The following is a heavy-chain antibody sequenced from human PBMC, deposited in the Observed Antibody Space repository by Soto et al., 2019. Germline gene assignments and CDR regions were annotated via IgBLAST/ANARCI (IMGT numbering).Heavy chain of an antibody. J-gene: IGHJ4*02. CDR3: ARGVQQFVSFDY. V-gene: IGHV1-69*08. Sequence: QAHLVQSGAEVKKPGSSVKVSCKTSGGTISTYVINWVRQAPGQGLEWMGRIIPALGAADYAQKFQDRLTITADKSTSTAYMELSSLRSDDTAVYYCARGVQQFVSFDYWVQGTLVAVSS. CDR1: GGTISTYV. CDR2: IIPALGAA. D-gene: IGHD6-6*01.